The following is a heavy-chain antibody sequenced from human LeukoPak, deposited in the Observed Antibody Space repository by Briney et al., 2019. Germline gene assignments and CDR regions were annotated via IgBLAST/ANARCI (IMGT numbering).Heavy chain of an antibody. CDR2: VFHSGSA. CDR1: DGSIRSHY. D-gene: IGHD6-19*01. J-gene: IGHJ5*02. V-gene: IGHV4-59*11. CDR3: ARGGFKSSGHHAPGWFDP. Sequence: NPSETLSLTCNVSDGSIRSHYWSWLRQAPGKGLEWIGYVFHSGSANYHPSLKRRVSMAVDMSKNQFSLKLSSVTAADTAVYYCARGGFKSSGHHAPGWFDPWGQGTLVTVSS.